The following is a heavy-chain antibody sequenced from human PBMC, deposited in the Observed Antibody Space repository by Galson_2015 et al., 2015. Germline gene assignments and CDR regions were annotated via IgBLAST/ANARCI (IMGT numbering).Heavy chain of an antibody. D-gene: IGHD6-19*01. J-gene: IGHJ4*02. V-gene: IGHV3-15*01. CDR2: IKFKSDDGTA. CDR3: TRVISSGFRQFDY. Sequence: SLRLSCAASGFTFSNAWVSWVRQAPGKGLEWVGRIKFKSDDGTADYAAPVKGRFAISRDDSKNTLYLEMNSLKTEDTAVYYCTRVISSGFRQFDYWGQGTLVTVSS. CDR1: GFTFSNAW.